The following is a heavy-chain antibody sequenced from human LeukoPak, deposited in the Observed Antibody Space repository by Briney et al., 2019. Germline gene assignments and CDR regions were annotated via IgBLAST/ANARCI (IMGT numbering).Heavy chain of an antibody. CDR3: ARLDYDSSGYPVGFDY. V-gene: IGHV4-38-2*02. CDR2: IYYSGST. Sequence: SETLSLTCTVSGYSISSGYYWGWIRQPPGKGLEWIGSIYYSGSTYYNPSLKSRVTISVDTSKNQFSLKLSSVTAADTAVYYCARLDYDSSGYPVGFDYWGQGTLVTVSS. CDR1: GYSISSGYY. D-gene: IGHD3-22*01. J-gene: IGHJ4*02.